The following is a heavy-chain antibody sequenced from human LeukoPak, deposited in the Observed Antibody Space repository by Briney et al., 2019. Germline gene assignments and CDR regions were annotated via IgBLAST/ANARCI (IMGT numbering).Heavy chain of an antibody. J-gene: IGHJ4*02. Sequence: PGGSLRLSCAAPGFTFGNYALNWVRQPPGKGLERVSNISPSGGRTDYADSVKGRFTISRDNFKNMLYLQMNSLRAEDTALFYCATQFRYGSAAGPLDYWGQGTLVTVSS. CDR3: ATQFRYGSAAGPLDY. CDR2: ISPSGGRT. V-gene: IGHV3-23*01. D-gene: IGHD3-10*01. CDR1: GFTFGNYA.